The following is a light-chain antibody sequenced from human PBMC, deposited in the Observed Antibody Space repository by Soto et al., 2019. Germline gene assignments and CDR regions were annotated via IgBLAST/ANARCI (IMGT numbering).Light chain of an antibody. CDR3: QTWGTGIQV. CDR1: SGHSNYA. Sequence: QSVLTQSPSASASLGASVKLTCTLSSGHSNYAIAWHQQQPEKGPRYLMKLNSDCSHSKGGGLPDRFSGSSSGAERYLTIASLQSEDEADYYCQTWGTGIQVFGGGTKVTVL. J-gene: IGLJ2*01. V-gene: IGLV4-69*01. CDR2: LNSDCSH.